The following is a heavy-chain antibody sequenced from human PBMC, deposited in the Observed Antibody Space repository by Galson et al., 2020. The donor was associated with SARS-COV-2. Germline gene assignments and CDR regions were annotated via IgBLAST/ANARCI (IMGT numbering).Heavy chain of an antibody. D-gene: IGHD3-9*01. CDR2: IYYSGST. CDR3: AREVLYYDILTGYHYDY. CDR1: GGSISSSSYY. Sequence: SETLSLTCTVSGGSISSSSYYWGWIRQPPRKGLEWIGSIYYSGSTYYNPSLKSRVTISVDTSKNQFSLKLSSVTAADTAVYYCAREVLYYDILTGYHYDYWGQGTLVTVSS. J-gene: IGHJ4*02. V-gene: IGHV4-39*07.